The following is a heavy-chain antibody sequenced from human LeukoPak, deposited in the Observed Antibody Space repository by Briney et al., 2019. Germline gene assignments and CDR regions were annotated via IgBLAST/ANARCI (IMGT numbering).Heavy chain of an antibody. D-gene: IGHD1-7*01. Sequence: ASVKVSCKASGYTFSGYFVHWVRQAPGQGLEWMGRINAGSGDTEFAQKFQGRVTMTRDTFVSTAYMEVSGLTSDDTAMYYRARDLSSTPNWELDQGGQGTLVTVSS. V-gene: IGHV1-2*06. J-gene: IGHJ1*01. CDR3: ARDLSSTPNWELDQ. CDR1: GYTFSGYF. CDR2: INAGSGDT.